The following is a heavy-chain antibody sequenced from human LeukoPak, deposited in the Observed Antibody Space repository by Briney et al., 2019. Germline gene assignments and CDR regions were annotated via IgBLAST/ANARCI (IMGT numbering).Heavy chain of an antibody. V-gene: IGHV1-18*01. J-gene: IGHJ4*02. CDR2: ISAYNGNT. CDR3: ARTADYYDSSGYAFYFDY. CDR1: GYTFTSYG. D-gene: IGHD3-22*01. Sequence: ASVKVSCKASGYTFTSYGISWVRQAPGQGLEWMGWISAYNGNTNYAQKLQGRVTMTTDTSTSTAYMELRSLRSDDTAVYYFARTADYYDSSGYAFYFDYWGQGTLVTVSS.